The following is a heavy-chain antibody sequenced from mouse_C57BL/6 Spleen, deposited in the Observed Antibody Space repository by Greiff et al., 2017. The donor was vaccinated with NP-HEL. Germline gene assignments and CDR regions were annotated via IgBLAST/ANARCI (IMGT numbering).Heavy chain of an antibody. D-gene: IGHD1-1*01. Sequence: VQLQQSGAELVKPGASVKLSCKASGYTFTSYWMHWVKQRTGRGLEWIGRIDPNSGGTKYNEKFKSKATLTVDKPSSTAYMQLSSLTSEDSAVYYCARVITTDDYAIDYWGQGTSVTVSS. V-gene: IGHV1-72*01. CDR1: GYTFTSYW. CDR3: ARVITTDDYAIDY. CDR2: IDPNSGGT. J-gene: IGHJ4*01.